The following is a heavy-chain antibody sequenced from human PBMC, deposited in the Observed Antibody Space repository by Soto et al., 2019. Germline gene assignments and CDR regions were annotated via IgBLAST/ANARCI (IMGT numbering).Heavy chain of an antibody. Sequence: ASGKVTCKASGYTCSSYAMHWVRYALGQMLDRMEWFTAGNGNTKYSQMFQGRVTTSRDPSASTAYMELSSMRSEDTAVYYCARSIVLLTALDDWGQGTLVTVSS. CDR1: GYTCSSYA. CDR2: FTAGNGNT. J-gene: IGHJ4*02. V-gene: IGHV1-3*01. CDR3: ARSIVLLTALDD. D-gene: IGHD2-21*02.